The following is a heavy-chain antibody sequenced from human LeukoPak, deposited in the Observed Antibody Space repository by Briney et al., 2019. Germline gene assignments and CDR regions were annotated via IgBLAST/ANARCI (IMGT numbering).Heavy chain of an antibody. CDR3: ATLASSTEDYLHY. J-gene: IGHJ4*02. D-gene: IGHD5-12*01. CDR2: INYAGSER. Sequence: GGSLRLSCAASGFTLSTYWMSWVRQAPGKGLEWVANINYAGSERYYVDSVKGRFTISRDNAKNSLYLQMNSLNTEDTAVYHCATLASSTEDYLHYWGQGTLVTVYS. V-gene: IGHV3-7*03. CDR1: GFTLSTYW.